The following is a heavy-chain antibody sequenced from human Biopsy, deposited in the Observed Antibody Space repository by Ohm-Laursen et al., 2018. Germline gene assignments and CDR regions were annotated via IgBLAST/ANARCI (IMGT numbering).Heavy chain of an antibody. V-gene: IGHV3-11*01. Sequence: SLRLSCAASGFPFSDYYMRWIRQAPGKGLDWVSYISDGSTTIYYADSVKGRFTISRDNAKKSLYLQMNSLRAEDTAVYYCARDTRRSPYGMDVWGQGTTVTVSS. CDR1: GFPFSDYY. J-gene: IGHJ6*02. D-gene: IGHD1-26*01. CDR2: ISDGSTTI. CDR3: ARDTRRSPYGMDV.